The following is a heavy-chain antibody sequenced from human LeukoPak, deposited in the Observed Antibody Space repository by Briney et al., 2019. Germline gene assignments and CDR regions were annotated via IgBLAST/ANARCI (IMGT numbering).Heavy chain of an antibody. CDR3: AGGYSDDFRSGYYPYNWFDP. CDR1: GGSISSSSYY. D-gene: IGHD3-3*01. Sequence: SETLSLTCTVSGGSISSSSYYCGWIRQPPGKGLEWIGSIYYSGSTYYNPSLKSRVTISVDTSKNQFSLKLSSVTAADTAVYYCAGGYSDDFRSGYYPYNWFDPWGQGTLVTVSS. J-gene: IGHJ5*02. V-gene: IGHV4-39*01. CDR2: IYYSGST.